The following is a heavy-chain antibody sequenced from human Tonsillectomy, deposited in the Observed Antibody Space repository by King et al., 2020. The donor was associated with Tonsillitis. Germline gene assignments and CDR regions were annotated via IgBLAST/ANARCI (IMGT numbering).Heavy chain of an antibody. D-gene: IGHD3-9*01. CDR1: GFTFSSYG. CDR3: AKADDIVKTLDV. J-gene: IGHJ6*04. V-gene: IGHV3-30*18. Sequence: QVQLVESGGGVVQPGRSLRLSCAASGFTFSSYGMHWVRQAPGKGLEWVAVISYDGSNKYYADSVKGRFTISRDNSKNTLYLQMNSLRAEDTAVYYCAKADDIVKTLDVWGKGTTVTVSS. CDR2: ISYDGSNK.